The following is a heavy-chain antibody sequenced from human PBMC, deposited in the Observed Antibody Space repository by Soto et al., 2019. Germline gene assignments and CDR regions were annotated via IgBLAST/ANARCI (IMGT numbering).Heavy chain of an antibody. J-gene: IGHJ6*02. CDR3: ARDQDVVGATYYYYYGMDV. CDR2: SSAYNGTT. Sequence: QVQLVQSGAEVKKPGASVKVSCKASGYTFTSYGISWVRQAPGQGLEWMGWSSAYNGTTNYAQKLQGRVTMTTDTSTSTAYMELRSLRSDDTAVYYCARDQDVVGATYYYYYGMDVWGQGTTVTVSS. D-gene: IGHD1-26*01. CDR1: GYTFTSYG. V-gene: IGHV1-18*04.